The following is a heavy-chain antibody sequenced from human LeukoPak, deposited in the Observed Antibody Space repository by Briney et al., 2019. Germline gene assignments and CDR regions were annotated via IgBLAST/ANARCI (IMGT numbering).Heavy chain of an antibody. Sequence: QAGGSLRLSCAASGFTFSSYSMNWDRQAPGKGLEWVSYISSSSSTIYYADSVKGRFTISRDNAKNSLYLQMNSLRDEDTAVYYCARGPTYSSGWNFDYWGQGTLVTVSS. D-gene: IGHD6-19*01. CDR3: ARGPTYSSGWNFDY. V-gene: IGHV3-48*02. CDR2: ISSSSSTI. J-gene: IGHJ4*02. CDR1: GFTFSSYS.